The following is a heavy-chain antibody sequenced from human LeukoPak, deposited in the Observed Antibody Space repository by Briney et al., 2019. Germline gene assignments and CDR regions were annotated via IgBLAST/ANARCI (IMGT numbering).Heavy chain of an antibody. CDR2: IYSGGST. CDR3: ARDRYSYGYALDC. CDR1: GFTVSNNY. V-gene: IGHV3-66*02. Sequence: GGSLRLSGTASGFTVSNNYMSWVRQAPGKGLEWVSVIYSGGSTYHADSVKGRFIIARDNSKNTLNLQMNSLRVEDSAVYYCARDRYSYGYALDCWGQGTLVTVSS. D-gene: IGHD5-18*01. J-gene: IGHJ4*02.